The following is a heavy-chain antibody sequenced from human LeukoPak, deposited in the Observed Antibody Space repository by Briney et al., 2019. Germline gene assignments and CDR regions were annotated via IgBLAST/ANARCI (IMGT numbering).Heavy chain of an antibody. CDR3: ARAVVDYDSSDAMDV. D-gene: IGHD3-22*01. V-gene: IGHV3-30-3*01. CDR2: ISYDGSNK. Sequence: PGGSLRLSCSASGFPFSSYAMHWVRQAPGKGLEWVAVISYDGSNKYYADSVKGRFTISRDNSKNTLSLQMNSLRAEDTAVYYCARAVVDYDSSDAMDVWGQGTTVTVSS. J-gene: IGHJ6*02. CDR1: GFPFSSYA.